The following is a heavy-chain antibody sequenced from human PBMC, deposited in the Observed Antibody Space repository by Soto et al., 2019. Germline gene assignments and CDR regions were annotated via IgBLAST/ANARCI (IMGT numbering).Heavy chain of an antibody. J-gene: IGHJ4*02. CDR3: AREGGESSDGLYYFDS. CDR1: GGSTSSDNY. D-gene: IGHD3-16*01. CDR2: IYYSGNT. V-gene: IGHV4-30-4*01. Sequence: SETLSLTCTVSGGSTSSDNYWSWIRQPPGKGLEWIGHIYYSGNTDYNPSLKSRPAISIDTSKNQFSLKLSSVTAADTAVYFCAREGGESSDGLYYFDSWGQGSLVTVSS.